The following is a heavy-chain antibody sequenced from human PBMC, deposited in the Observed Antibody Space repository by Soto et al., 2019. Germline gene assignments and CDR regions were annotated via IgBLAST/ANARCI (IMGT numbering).Heavy chain of an antibody. CDR2: IDKNGGI. V-gene: IGHV4-59*08. CDR3: VRQAFGLLHGLVDV. Sequence: QVQLQESGPGLVKPSETLSLTCTVSSDSSSSYKWSWIRQTPGKGLELIGYIDKNGGISYNPSLRSRITITISIDTSKKQVSLRLSSVPAAGTAVYYCVRQAFGLLHGLVDVWGQGTTVAVSS. J-gene: IGHJ6*02. CDR1: SDSSSSYK. D-gene: IGHD2-15*01.